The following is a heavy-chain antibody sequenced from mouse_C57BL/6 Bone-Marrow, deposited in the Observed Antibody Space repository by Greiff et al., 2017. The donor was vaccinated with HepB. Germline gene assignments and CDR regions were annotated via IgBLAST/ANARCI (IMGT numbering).Heavy chain of an antibody. V-gene: IGHV1-76*01. CDR3: ARGLAAY. J-gene: IGHJ3*01. CDR1: GYTFTDYY. CDR2: IYPGSGNT. Sequence: VQLQQSGAELVRPGASVKLSCKASGYTFTDYYINWVKQRPGQGLEWIARIYPGSGNTYYNEKFKGKATLTAEKSSSTAYMQLSSLTSEDSAVYFCARGLAAYWGQGTLVTVSA.